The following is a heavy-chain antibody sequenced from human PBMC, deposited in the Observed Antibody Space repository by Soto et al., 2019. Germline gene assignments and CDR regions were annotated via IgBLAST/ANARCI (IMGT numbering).Heavy chain of an antibody. D-gene: IGHD1-26*01. Sequence: QVQLQESGPGLVKPSETLSLTCTVSGGSISSYYWSWIRQPPGKGLEWIGYIYYSGSTNYNPSLKSRVTISVDPSKNQFSLKLSSVTAADTAVYYCARLVGGRELMQFDYWGQGTLVTVSS. CDR2: IYYSGST. CDR3: ARLVGGRELMQFDY. CDR1: GGSISSYY. J-gene: IGHJ4*02. V-gene: IGHV4-59*08.